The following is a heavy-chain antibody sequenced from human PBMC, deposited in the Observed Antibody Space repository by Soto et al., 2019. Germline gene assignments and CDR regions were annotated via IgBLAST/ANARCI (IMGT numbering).Heavy chain of an antibody. J-gene: IGHJ4*02. CDR2: ISGSGGVT. Sequence: EVQVLESGGGLVQPGGSLRLSCAASGFTFSSYAMNWVRQAPGKGLEWVSFISGSGGVTKYAESVKGRFTMSRDNSKNTVYLQMNSLRGEDTAVYYCAKVSGYSSGWSYYWGQGTLVTVSS. V-gene: IGHV3-23*01. CDR3: AKVSGYSSGWSYY. CDR1: GFTFSSYA. D-gene: IGHD6-19*01.